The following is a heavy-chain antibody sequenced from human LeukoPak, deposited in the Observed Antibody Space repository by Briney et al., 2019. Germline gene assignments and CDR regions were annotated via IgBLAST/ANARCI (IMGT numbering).Heavy chain of an antibody. CDR1: GFTFSSYS. Sequence: PGGSLTLSCAASGFTFSSYSMSWVRQAPGKGLEWVSSISDSSSYIYYADSQGRLTVSSDNAKNSLYLQMNSLRAEDTAVYYCARTGDDSSGYYYDSYFDLWGRGTLVTVSS. CDR2: ISDSSSYI. J-gene: IGHJ2*01. D-gene: IGHD3-22*01. V-gene: IGHV3-21*01. CDR3: ARTGDDSSGYYYDSYFDL.